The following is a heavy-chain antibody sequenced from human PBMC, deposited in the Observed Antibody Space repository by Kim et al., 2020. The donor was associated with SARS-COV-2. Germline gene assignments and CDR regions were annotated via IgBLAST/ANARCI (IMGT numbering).Heavy chain of an antibody. CDR2: IYYSGNT. CDR3: ARAPNDFWSGYPYYFDY. Sequence: SETLSLTCTVSGGSVSSGSYFWSWIRQPPGKGLEWIGYIYYSGNTNYNPSLKSRVTMSVDTSKNPFSLKLRSVTAADTAVYYCARAPNDFWSGYPYYFDYWGQGTLVTVSS. V-gene: IGHV4-61*01. D-gene: IGHD3-3*01. CDR1: GGSVSSGSYF. J-gene: IGHJ4*02.